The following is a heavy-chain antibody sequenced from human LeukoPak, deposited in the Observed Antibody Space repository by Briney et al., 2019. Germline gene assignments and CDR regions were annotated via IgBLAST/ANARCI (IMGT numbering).Heavy chain of an antibody. V-gene: IGHV4-34*01. Sequence: SETLSLTCAVYGGSFSGYYWSWIRQPPGKGLEWIGEINHSGSTNYNPSLKSRVTMSVDTSKNQFSLKLSSVTAADTAVYYCARGLYGSGPFDYWGQGTLVTVSS. CDR1: GGSFSGYY. CDR2: INHSGST. J-gene: IGHJ4*02. CDR3: ARGLYGSGPFDY. D-gene: IGHD3-10*01.